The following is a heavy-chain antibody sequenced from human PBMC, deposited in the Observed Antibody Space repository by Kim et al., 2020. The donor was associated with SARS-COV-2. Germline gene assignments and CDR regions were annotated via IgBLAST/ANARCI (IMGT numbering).Heavy chain of an antibody. Sequence: GGSLRLSCAASGFTFSSYCMTWGRQAPGKGLAWVARIKQDGSDKYYVDSVKGRFTISRDNAKNCLFLQMNSLRAEDTDIYYCATTGACSFWGQGALVTVSS. D-gene: IGHD7-27*01. V-gene: IGHV3-7*01. CDR1: GFTFSSYC. J-gene: IGHJ4*02. CDR2: IKQDGSDK. CDR3: ATTGACSF.